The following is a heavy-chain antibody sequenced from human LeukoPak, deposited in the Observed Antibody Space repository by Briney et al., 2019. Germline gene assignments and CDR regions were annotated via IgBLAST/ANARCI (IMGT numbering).Heavy chain of an antibody. Sequence: VRVSCRAFEATFRSYAISWVRQAPGQGLEWMGRIIPILGIANYAQKFQGRVTITADKSTSTAYMELSSLRSEDTAVYYCARDPGYNWNDDLDYWGQGTLVTVSS. CDR1: EATFRSYA. V-gene: IGHV1-69*04. CDR3: ARDPGYNWNDDLDY. CDR2: IIPILGIA. J-gene: IGHJ4*02. D-gene: IGHD1-1*01.